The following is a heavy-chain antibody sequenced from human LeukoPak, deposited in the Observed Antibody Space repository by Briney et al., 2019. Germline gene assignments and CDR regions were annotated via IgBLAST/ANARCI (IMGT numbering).Heavy chain of an antibody. Sequence: ASVKVSCKVSGYTFTGYYMHWVRQAPGQGLEWMGWINPNSGGTNYAQKFQGRVTMTRDTSISTAYMELSRLRSDDTAVYYCARSIAVAGTKYYFDYWGQGTLVTVSS. CDR1: GYTFTGYY. CDR3: ARSIAVAGTKYYFDY. J-gene: IGHJ4*02. V-gene: IGHV1-2*02. D-gene: IGHD6-19*01. CDR2: INPNSGGT.